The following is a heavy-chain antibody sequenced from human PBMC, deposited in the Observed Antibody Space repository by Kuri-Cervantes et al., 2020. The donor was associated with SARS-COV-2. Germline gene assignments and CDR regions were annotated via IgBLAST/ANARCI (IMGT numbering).Heavy chain of an antibody. CDR3: ARDDGSGWAFDY. CDR1: GYTFTGYY. V-gene: IGHV1-8*02. D-gene: IGHD6-19*01. CDR2: MNPNSGNT. Sequence: ASVKVSCKASGYTFTGYYMHWVRQAPGQGLEWMGWMNPNSGNTGYAQKFQGRVTMTRNTSISTAYMELSSLRSEDTAFYYCARDDGSGWAFDYWGQGTLVTVSS. J-gene: IGHJ4*02.